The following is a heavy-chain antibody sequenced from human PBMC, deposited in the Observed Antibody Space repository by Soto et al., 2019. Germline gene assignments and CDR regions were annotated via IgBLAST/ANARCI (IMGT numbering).Heavy chain of an antibody. CDR1: AGSISSGGYS. CDR2: IYHSGST. Sequence: QLQLQESGSGLVKPSQTLSLTCAVSAGSISSGGYSWSWIRQPPGKGLEWIGYIYHSGSTYYTPSLKSRVTISVDRSKNQFSLKLSSVTAADTALYYCARAMTTVTTLDYWGQGTLVTVSS. V-gene: IGHV4-30-2*01. D-gene: IGHD4-17*01. CDR3: ARAMTTVTTLDY. J-gene: IGHJ4*02.